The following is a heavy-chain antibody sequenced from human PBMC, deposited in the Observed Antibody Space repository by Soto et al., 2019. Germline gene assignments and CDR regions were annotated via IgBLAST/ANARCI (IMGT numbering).Heavy chain of an antibody. D-gene: IGHD6-19*01. J-gene: IGHJ6*02. CDR2: SIPIFGTA. Sequence: QVQLVQSGAEVKKPGSSVKVSCKASGGTFSSYAISWVRQAPVPGLEWMGGSIPIFGTANYAEKFQGRVTITADESTSTAYMELSSLRSEDTAVYYCARVYSSGGAALGMDVWGQGTTVTVSS. CDR1: GGTFSSYA. CDR3: ARVYSSGGAALGMDV. V-gene: IGHV1-69*01.